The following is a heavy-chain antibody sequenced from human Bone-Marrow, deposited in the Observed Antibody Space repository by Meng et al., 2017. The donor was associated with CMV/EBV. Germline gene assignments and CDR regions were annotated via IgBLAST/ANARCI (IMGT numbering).Heavy chain of an antibody. CDR1: GYTFTSYD. Sequence: ASVKVSCKASGYTFTSYDINWVRQATGQGLEWMGWMNPNSGNTGYAQKFQGRVTITRNTSISTAYMELSSLRSEDTAVYYCARGGGFNVDTAMVFTNWFDPWGQGTLVTVYS. CDR3: ARGGGFNVDTAMVFTNWFDP. D-gene: IGHD5-18*01. CDR2: MNPNSGNT. J-gene: IGHJ5*02. V-gene: IGHV1-8*03.